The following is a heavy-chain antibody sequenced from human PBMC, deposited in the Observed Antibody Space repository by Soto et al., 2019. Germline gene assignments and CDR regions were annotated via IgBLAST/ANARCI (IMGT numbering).Heavy chain of an antibody. CDR2: IIPIFGTA. J-gene: IGHJ6*02. D-gene: IGHD3-10*01. CDR3: ARGPLNYGSGSYFSRHYYGMGV. V-gene: IGHV1-69*13. CDR1: GYTFTSYG. Sequence: SVKVSCKASGYTFTSYGISWVRQAPGQGLEWMGGIIPIFGTANYAQKFQGRVTITADESTSTAYMELSSLRSEDTAVYYCARGPLNYGSGSYFSRHYYGMGVWGQGTKVTVSS.